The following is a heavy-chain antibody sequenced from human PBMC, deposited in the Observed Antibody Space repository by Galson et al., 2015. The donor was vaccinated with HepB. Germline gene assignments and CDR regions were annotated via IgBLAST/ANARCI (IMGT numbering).Heavy chain of an antibody. CDR1: GYTFTGYY. CDR2: INPNSGGT. Sequence: SVKVSCKASGYTFTGYYMHWVRQAPGQGLEWMGWINPNSGGTNYAQNFQDRVTMTRDTSISTAYMELRRLRSDDTVVYYCARGSSPLLYCSSGSCMNWYFDLWGRGTLVTVSS. CDR3: ARGSSPLLYCSSGSCMNWYFDL. D-gene: IGHD2-15*01. J-gene: IGHJ2*01. V-gene: IGHV1-2*02.